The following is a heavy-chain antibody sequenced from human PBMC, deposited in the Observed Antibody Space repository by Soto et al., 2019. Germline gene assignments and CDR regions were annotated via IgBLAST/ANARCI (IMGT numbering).Heavy chain of an antibody. CDR2: ISGSGTRT. V-gene: IGHV3-23*01. CDR3: AKEDYSYGMDV. CDR1: GFRFSNYA. Sequence: PGGSLRLSCAASGFRFSNYAMRWVRQAPGKGLEWVSAISGSGTRTDYADSVKGRFSISRDNSKYTLYLQMNSLRAEDTAVYYCAKEDYSYGMDVWGQGTTVTVSS. J-gene: IGHJ6*02.